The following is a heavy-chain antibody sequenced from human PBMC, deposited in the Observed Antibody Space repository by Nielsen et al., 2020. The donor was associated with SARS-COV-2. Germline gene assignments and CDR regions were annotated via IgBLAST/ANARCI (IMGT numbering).Heavy chain of an antibody. CDR1: GFTFSTYG. J-gene: IGHJ4*02. CDR3: AKAPLGYCTRAVCYPFDY. D-gene: IGHD2-8*02. V-gene: IGHV3-23*01. Sequence: GESLKISCAASGFTFSTYGMSWVRQAPGKGLEWVSLINGNGAPTYYADSVKGRFTISRDNSKNTLYLQMSSLRAEDTALYYCAKAPLGYCTRAVCYPFDYWGRGTLVTVSS. CDR2: INGNGAPT.